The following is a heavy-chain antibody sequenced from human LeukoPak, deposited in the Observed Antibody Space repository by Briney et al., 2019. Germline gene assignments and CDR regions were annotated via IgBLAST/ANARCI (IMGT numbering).Heavy chain of an antibody. J-gene: IGHJ4*02. V-gene: IGHV3-21*01. D-gene: IGHD2-21*02. CDR3: ARASDVYCSGDCYFDY. Sequence: GGSLRLSCAASGFTFSSYSMNWVRQAPGKGLEWVPSVSSSSSYIYYADSVKGRFTISRDNAKNSLYLQMNSLRAEDTAVYYCARASDVYCSGDCYFDYWGQGTLVTVSS. CDR2: VSSSSSYI. CDR1: GFTFSSYS.